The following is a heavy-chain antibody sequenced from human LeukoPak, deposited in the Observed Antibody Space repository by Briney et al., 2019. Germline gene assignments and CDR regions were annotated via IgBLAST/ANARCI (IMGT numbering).Heavy chain of an antibody. D-gene: IGHD3-10*01. V-gene: IGHV1-8*01. CDR1: EYTFTSYD. CDR2: MNPNSDNT. CDR3: ARGLLWFGERSNDY. J-gene: IGHJ4*02. Sequence: ASVKVSCKTSEYTFTSYDINWVRQATGQGLEWMGWMNPNSDNTGYAQQFQGRVTMTRNTSISTAYMELSSLRSEDTAVYFCARGLLWFGERSNDYWGQGTLVTVSS.